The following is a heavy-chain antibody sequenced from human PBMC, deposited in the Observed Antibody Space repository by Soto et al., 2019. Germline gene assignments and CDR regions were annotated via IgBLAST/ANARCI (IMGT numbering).Heavy chain of an antibody. CDR1: GFTFRDST. D-gene: IGHD3-16*01. J-gene: IGHJ4*02. CDR3: AKMGRDAYKPIDS. V-gene: IGHV3-23*01. Sequence: GGSLRLSCVASGFTFRDSTMGWVRKVLWKGLEWVSSISAGGYSTYYADSVKGRFTISRDTSKNTLYLQTNSLRAEDTAMYYCAKMGRDAYKPIDSWGQGSLVTVSS. CDR2: ISAGGYST.